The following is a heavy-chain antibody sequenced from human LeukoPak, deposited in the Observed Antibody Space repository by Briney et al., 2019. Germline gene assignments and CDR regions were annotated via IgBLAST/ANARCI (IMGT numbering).Heavy chain of an antibody. Sequence: PQTLSLTCTVSGGSFTSGGYYWSWIRQPPGKGLEWMGYIYYTGSTHYNPSLKSRISMPVDTSKRQFSLNLMSVTGADTAIYYCARDKVTVTGNWFDSWGQGTLVAVSS. CDR1: GGSFTSGGYY. J-gene: IGHJ5*01. D-gene: IGHD4-17*01. CDR2: IYYTGST. CDR3: ARDKVTVTGNWFDS. V-gene: IGHV4-31*03.